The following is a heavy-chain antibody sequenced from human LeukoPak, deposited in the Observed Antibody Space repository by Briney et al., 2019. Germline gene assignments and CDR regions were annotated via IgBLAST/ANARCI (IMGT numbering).Heavy chain of an antibody. CDR3: AKEHSPYCSGDACYDYFDY. CDR1: GFTFSRYT. CDR2: ITSISSYI. V-gene: IGHV3-21*01. Sequence: GGSLRLSCAASGFTFSRYTMTWVRQAPGKGLEWVSSITSISSYIYYADSVKGRFTISRDNAKNSLYLQLNSLRAEDTAVYYCAKEHSPYCSGDACYDYFDYWGQGTLVTVSS. J-gene: IGHJ4*02. D-gene: IGHD2-15*01.